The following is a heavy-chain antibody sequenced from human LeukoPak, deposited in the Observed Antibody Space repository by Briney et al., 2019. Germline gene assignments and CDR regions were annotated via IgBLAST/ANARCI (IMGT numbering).Heavy chain of an antibody. CDR2: INHSGST. Sequence: TASETLSLTCAVYGGSFSGYYWSWIRQPPGKGLEWIGEINHSGSTNYNPSLKSRVTISVDTSKNQFSLKLSSVTAADTAVYYCARLMITFGGVIVFDYWGQGTLVTVSS. D-gene: IGHD3-16*02. V-gene: IGHV4-34*01. CDR3: ARLMITFGGVIVFDY. CDR1: GGSFSGYY. J-gene: IGHJ4*02.